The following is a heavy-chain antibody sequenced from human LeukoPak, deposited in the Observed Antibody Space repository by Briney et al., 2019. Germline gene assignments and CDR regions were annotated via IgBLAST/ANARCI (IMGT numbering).Heavy chain of an antibody. CDR2: ISYGGST. J-gene: IGHJ4*02. D-gene: IGHD2-8*01. CDR3: AGLGVMVLVYQFEY. CDR1: GGSITSSKYF. Sequence: SETLSLTCAVSGGSITSSKYFRGWIRQPPGKELELIGIISYGGSTDYNPSLKSRVTISTDTSKNQFSLKLTSVTAADTAVYYCAGLGVMVLVYQFEYWGRGTPVTVSS. V-gene: IGHV4-39*07.